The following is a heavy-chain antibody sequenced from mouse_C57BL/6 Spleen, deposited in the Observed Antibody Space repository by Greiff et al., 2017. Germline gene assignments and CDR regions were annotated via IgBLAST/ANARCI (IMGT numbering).Heavy chain of an antibody. CDR2: IYPGDGDT. J-gene: IGHJ1*03. CDR3: ARPYFDV. V-gene: IGHV1-82*01. Sequence: QVHVKQSGPELVKPGASVKISCKASGYAFSSSWMNWVKQRPGKGLEWIGRIYPGDGDTNYNGKFKGKATLTADKSSSTAYMQLSSLTSEDSAVYFCARPYFDVWGTGTTVTVSS. CDR1: GYAFSSSW.